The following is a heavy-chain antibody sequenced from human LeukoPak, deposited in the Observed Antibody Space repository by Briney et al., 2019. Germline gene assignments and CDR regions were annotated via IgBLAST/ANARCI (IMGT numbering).Heavy chain of an antibody. J-gene: IGHJ3*02. CDR1: GYRFTSYW. Sequence: GESLKITCKGSGYRFTSYWIGWVRQMPGKGLEWMGIIYPGDSDTRYSPSFQGQVTISADKSISTAYLQWSSLKASDTAMYYCARRVVVPAAIFGAFDIWGQGTMVTVSS. CDR3: ARRVVVPAAIFGAFDI. CDR2: IYPGDSDT. D-gene: IGHD2-2*01. V-gene: IGHV5-51*01.